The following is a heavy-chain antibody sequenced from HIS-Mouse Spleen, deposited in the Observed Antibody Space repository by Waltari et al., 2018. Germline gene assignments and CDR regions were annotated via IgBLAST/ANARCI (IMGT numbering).Heavy chain of an antibody. CDR2: MNQSGST. CDR3: ARGLAARFDY. V-gene: IGHV4-34*01. J-gene: IGHJ4*02. Sequence: SWTAQPQGKRRKRSGEMNQSGSTNDNPALTSRVTISVDTSKNQFSLKLSSVTAADTAVYYCARGLAARFDYWGQGTLVTVSS. D-gene: IGHD6-6*01.